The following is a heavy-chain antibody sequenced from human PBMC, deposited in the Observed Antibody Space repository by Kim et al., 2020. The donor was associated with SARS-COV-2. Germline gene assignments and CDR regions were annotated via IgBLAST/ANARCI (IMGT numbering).Heavy chain of an antibody. CDR2: IYYSGST. CDR1: GGSISSYY. J-gene: IGHJ3*02. D-gene: IGHD5-18*01. Sequence: SETLSLTCTVSGGSISSYYWSWIRQPPGKGLEWIGYIYYSGSTNYNPSLKSRVTISVDTSKNQFSLKLSSVTAADTAVYYCARLRTSYGPSTGLDAFDIWGQGTMVTVSS. CDR3: ARLRTSYGPSTGLDAFDI. V-gene: IGHV4-59*08.